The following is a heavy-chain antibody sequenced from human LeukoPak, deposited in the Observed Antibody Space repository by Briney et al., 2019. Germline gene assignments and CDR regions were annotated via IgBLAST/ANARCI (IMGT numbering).Heavy chain of an antibody. D-gene: IGHD2-15*01. CDR3: ARLSDIVVVVAATAFDI. CDR1: GYTFTSYG. V-gene: IGHV1-18*01. CDR2: ISPYNDNV. Sequence: GASVKVSCKASGYTFTSYGIDWVRQAPGQGLEWVGWISPYNDNVNCAQSLQGRLTMTADTSTNTAYMELSNLRFDDTAVYYCARLSDIVVVVAATAFDIWGQGTMVTVSS. J-gene: IGHJ3*02.